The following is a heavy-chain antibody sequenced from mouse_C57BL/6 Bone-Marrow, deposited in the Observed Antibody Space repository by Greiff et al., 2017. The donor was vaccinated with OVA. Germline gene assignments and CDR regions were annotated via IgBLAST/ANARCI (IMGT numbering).Heavy chain of an antibody. CDR3: ARPIYYDYLYAMDY. CDR1: GYTFTSYW. CDR2: IDPSDSET. J-gene: IGHJ4*01. D-gene: IGHD2-4*01. V-gene: IGHV1-52*01. Sequence: QVQLKQPGAELVRPGSSVKLSCKASGYTFTSYWMHWVKQRPIQGLEWIGNIDPSDSETHYNQKFKDKATLTVVKSSSTAYMQLSSLTSEDSAVYYCARPIYYDYLYAMDYWGQGTSVTVSS.